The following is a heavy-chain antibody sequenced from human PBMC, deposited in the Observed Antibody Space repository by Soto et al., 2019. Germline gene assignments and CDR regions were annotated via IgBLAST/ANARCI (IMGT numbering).Heavy chain of an antibody. Sequence: SETLSLTCIVSGGSISSSSYYWGWIRQSPGMGLEYIGSIHYSGNSYYNPSLRSRLTISVDTSRNQFSLNLSSVTAADTAVYYCARHRVVVAAGIYYFDNWGQGTLVTVSS. D-gene: IGHD2-15*01. V-gene: IGHV4-39*01. CDR3: ARHRVVVAAGIYYFDN. CDR2: IHYSGNS. CDR1: GGSISSSSYY. J-gene: IGHJ4*02.